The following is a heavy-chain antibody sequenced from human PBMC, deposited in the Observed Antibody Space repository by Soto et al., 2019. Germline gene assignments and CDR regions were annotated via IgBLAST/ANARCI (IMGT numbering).Heavy chain of an antibody. V-gene: IGHV1-2*02. Sequence: QLHLVQSGAVVKKPGASVTVSCSASGYPVTAYYMHWVRQAPGRGLEWLGGINPATGAAKYTQTFHGRVTMTRDTSTSTVFMELSGLTSEDTAGFYCASGGGVGVAGSAAFDMWGQGTLVTVSS. CDR3: ASGGGVGVAGSAAFDM. J-gene: IGHJ3*02. CDR2: INPATGAA. D-gene: IGHD3-3*01. CDR1: GYPVTAYY.